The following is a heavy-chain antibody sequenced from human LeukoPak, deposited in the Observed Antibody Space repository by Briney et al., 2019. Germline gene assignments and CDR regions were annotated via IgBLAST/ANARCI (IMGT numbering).Heavy chain of an antibody. V-gene: IGHV3-66*04. CDR3: ARHSMYSKSSGYNL. CDR1: EFTVSSNY. Sequence: TGGSLRLSCAASEFTVSSNYMSWVRQAPGKGLEWVSIIYSGGSTYYADSVKGRFTISRDNSKNTLYLQMNSLRAEDTAVYYCARHSMYSKSSGYNLWGQGTLVTVSS. CDR2: IYSGGST. J-gene: IGHJ1*01. D-gene: IGHD6-19*01.